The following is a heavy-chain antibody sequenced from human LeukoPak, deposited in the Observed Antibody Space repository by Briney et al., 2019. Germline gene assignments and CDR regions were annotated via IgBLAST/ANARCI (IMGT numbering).Heavy chain of an antibody. D-gene: IGHD5-24*01. CDR2: ISGSGGTT. CDR3: AKGGGYNYNYPFDY. Sequence: PGGSLRLSCAASGFTLSNYGMSWVRQAPGKGLEWVATISGSGGTTYYADSVKGRFTISRDNSKNTLYVQMNSLRAEVTAVYYCAKGGGYNYNYPFDYWGQGTLVTVSS. CDR1: GFTLSNYG. V-gene: IGHV3-23*01. J-gene: IGHJ4*02.